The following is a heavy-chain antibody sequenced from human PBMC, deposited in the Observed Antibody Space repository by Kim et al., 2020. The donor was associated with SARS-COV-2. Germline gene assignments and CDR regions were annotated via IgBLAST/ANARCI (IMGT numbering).Heavy chain of an antibody. CDR1: GGSFSGYY. CDR3: ARVGVTLVRGVITTYSYYG. D-gene: IGHD3-10*01. CDR2: INHSGST. V-gene: IGHV4-34*01. J-gene: IGHJ6*01. Sequence: SETLSLTCAVYGGSFSGYYWSWIRQPPGKGLEWIGEINHSGSTNYNPSLKSRVTISVDTSKNQFSLKLSSVTAADTVVYYCARVGVTLVRGVITTYSYYG.